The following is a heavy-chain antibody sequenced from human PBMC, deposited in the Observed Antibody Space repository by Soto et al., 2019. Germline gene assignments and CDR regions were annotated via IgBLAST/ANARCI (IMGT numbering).Heavy chain of an antibody. CDR2: FFIGGNT. V-gene: IGHV4-39*07. Sequence: PSETLSLTCTVSGGSITGLSISSITYYWGWMRQPPGKGLEWIASFFIGGNTYYNPSLKSRVTISVDTSKNQFSLKLSSVTAADTAVYYCARTGGMVATEGPCYFDYCGQGTLVTVSS. J-gene: IGHJ4*02. CDR3: ARTGGMVATEGPCYFDY. CDR1: GGSITGLSISSITYY. D-gene: IGHD5-12*01.